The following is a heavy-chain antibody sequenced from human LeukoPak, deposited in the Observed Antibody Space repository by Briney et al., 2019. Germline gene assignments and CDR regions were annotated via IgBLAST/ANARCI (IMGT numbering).Heavy chain of an antibody. Sequence: ASVKVSCKASGGTFSSYAISWVRQAPGQGLEWMGWINPNSGGTNYAQKFQGRVTMTRDTSISTAYMELSRLRSDDTAVYYCAREGSSSWYGGIDYWGQGTLVTVSS. J-gene: IGHJ4*02. CDR3: AREGSSSWYGGIDY. D-gene: IGHD6-13*01. CDR1: GGTFSSYA. V-gene: IGHV1-2*02. CDR2: INPNSGGT.